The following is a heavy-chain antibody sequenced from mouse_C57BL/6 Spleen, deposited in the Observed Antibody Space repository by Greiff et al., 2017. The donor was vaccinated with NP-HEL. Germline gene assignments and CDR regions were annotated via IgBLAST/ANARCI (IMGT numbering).Heavy chain of an antibody. D-gene: IGHD2-4*01. CDR2: IYPRSGNT. CDR3: ARSPYDSPAMAY. CDR1: GYTFTSYG. Sequence: VKLMESGAELARPGASVKLSCKASGYTFTSYGISWVKQRTGQGLEWIGEIYPRSGNTYYNEKFKGKATLTADKSSSTAYMELRSLTSEDSAVYFCARSPYDSPAMAYWGQGTSVTVSS. J-gene: IGHJ4*01. V-gene: IGHV1-81*01.